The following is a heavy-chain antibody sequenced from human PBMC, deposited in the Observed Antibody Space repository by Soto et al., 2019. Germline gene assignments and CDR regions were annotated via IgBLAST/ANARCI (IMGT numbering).Heavy chain of an antibody. D-gene: IGHD2-15*01. J-gene: IGHJ5*02. CDR1: GFTFSSYA. V-gene: IGHV3-23*01. CDR2: ISGSGGST. Sequence: GGSLRLSCAASGFTFSSYAMSWVRQAPGKGLEWVSAISGSGGSTYYADSVKGRLTISRDNSKNTLYLQMNSLRAEDTAVYYCANNRRGSRGKLYCSGGSCYNWFDHWGQGTLVTVSS. CDR3: ANNRRGSRGKLYCSGGSCYNWFDH.